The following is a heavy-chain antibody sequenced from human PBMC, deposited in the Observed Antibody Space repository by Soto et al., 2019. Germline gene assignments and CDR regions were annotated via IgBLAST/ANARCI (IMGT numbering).Heavy chain of an antibody. CDR2: INPDGSTT. CDR3: GRVPTTLTTPGMDV. CDR1: GFTFSSYW. V-gene: IGHV3-74*01. J-gene: IGHJ6*02. D-gene: IGHD4-4*01. Sequence: GGSLRLSCAASGFTFSSYWMHWVRQAPGEGLMWVSRINPDGSTTSYADSVEGRFTISRDNAKNTLYLQLNSLRVEDTAVYYCGRVPTTLTTPGMDVWGQGTTVTVSS.